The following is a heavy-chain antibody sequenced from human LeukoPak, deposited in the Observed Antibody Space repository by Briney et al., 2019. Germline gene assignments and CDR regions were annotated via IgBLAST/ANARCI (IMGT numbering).Heavy chain of an antibody. CDR1: VYTFTCYG. Sequence: ASVTVSFKSSVYTFTCYGISWLRQAPGQGLEWMGWISAYNGNTNYAQKLQGRVTMATDTSTSTAYMELRSLRSDDTAVYYWARDEYDFWSGYYYMDVWSKGTTVTVSS. J-gene: IGHJ6*03. CDR3: ARDEYDFWSGYYYMDV. D-gene: IGHD3-3*01. V-gene: IGHV1-18*01. CDR2: ISAYNGNT.